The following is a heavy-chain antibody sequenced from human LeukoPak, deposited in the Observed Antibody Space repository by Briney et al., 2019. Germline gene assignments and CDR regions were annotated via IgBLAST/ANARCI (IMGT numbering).Heavy chain of an antibody. Sequence: GGSLRLSCAASRFTFSSYAMSWVRQAPGKGLEWVSAISGSGGSTYYADSVKGRFTISRDNSKNTLYLQMNSLRAEDTAVYYCSAEHIVVVTAIDYYYGMDVWGQGTTVTVSS. J-gene: IGHJ6*02. CDR3: SAEHIVVVTAIDYYYGMDV. CDR1: RFTFSSYA. CDR2: ISGSGGST. D-gene: IGHD2-21*02. V-gene: IGHV3-23*01.